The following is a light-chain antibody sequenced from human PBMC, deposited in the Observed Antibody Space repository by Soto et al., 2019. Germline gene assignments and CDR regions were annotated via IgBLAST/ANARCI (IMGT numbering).Light chain of an antibody. CDR1: RSILYSSDNKNY. J-gene: IGKJ4*01. V-gene: IGKV4-1*01. Sequence: DIVMTQSPDSLAVSLGDRATINCRSSRSILYSSDNKNYLAWYQQKPGQPPKLLIYWASTRESGVPDRFSGSGSATDFTLAISSLRAEDVAVYYCQQYYSTPNTFGGGTKVEI. CDR3: QQYYSTPNT. CDR2: WAS.